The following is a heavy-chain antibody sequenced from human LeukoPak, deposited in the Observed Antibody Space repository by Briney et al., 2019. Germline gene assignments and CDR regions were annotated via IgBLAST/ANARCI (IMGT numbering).Heavy chain of an antibody. CDR3: AKKRALGEVEYSSSYFDY. V-gene: IGHV3-30*18. CDR1: GFTFSSYG. CDR2: ISYDGSNK. Sequence: PGGSLRLSCAASGFTFSSYGMHWVRQAPGKGLEWVAVISYDGSNKYYADSVKGRFTISRDNSKNTLYLQMNSLRAEDTAVYYCAKKRALGEVEYSSSYFDYSGQGTLVTVYS. D-gene: IGHD6-6*01. J-gene: IGHJ4*02.